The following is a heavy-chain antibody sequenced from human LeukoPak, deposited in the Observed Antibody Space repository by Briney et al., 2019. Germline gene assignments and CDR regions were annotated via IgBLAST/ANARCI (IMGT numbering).Heavy chain of an antibody. CDR1: GFTFRSYS. CDR3: ARAYYDSSGYPCGVDY. D-gene: IGHD3-22*01. V-gene: IGHV3-21*01. J-gene: IGHJ4*02. Sequence: GGSLRLSCAASGFTFRSYSMNWVRQAPGKGLEWVSSISSSSSYIYYADSVKGRFTISRDNAKNSLYLQMNSLRAEDTAVYYCARAYYDSSGYPCGVDYWGQGTLVTVSS. CDR2: ISSSSSYI.